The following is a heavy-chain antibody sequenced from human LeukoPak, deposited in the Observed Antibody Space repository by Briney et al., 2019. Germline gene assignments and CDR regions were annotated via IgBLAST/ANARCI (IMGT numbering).Heavy chain of an antibody. CDR2: INPNSGGT. CDR3: ARALWGYYYMDV. J-gene: IGHJ6*03. CDR1: GYTFTGYY. Sequence: GASVKVSCKASGYTFTGYYMHWVRQAPGQGLEWMGWINPNSGGTNYAQKFQGRVTMTRDKSISTAYMELSRLRSDDTAVYYCARALWGYYYMDVWGKGTTVTISS. V-gene: IGHV1-2*02. D-gene: IGHD7-27*01.